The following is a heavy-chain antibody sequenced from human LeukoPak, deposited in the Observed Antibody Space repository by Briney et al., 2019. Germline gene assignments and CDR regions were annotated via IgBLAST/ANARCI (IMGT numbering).Heavy chain of an antibody. V-gene: IGHV3-43*01. J-gene: IGHJ6*03. Sequence: GGSLRLSCAASGFTFDDYTMHWVRQAPGKGLEWVSLISWDGGSTYYADSVKGQFTISRDNSKNSLYLQMNSLRTEDTALYYCAKAGYCSSTSCFTYYYYYMDVWGKGTTVTVSS. D-gene: IGHD2-2*01. CDR2: ISWDGGST. CDR1: GFTFDDYT. CDR3: AKAGYCSSTSCFTYYYYYMDV.